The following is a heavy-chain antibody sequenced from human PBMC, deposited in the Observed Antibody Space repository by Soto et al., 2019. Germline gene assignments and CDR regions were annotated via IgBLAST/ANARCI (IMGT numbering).Heavy chain of an antibody. Sequence: ASVKVSCKLSGDTLTEMSIHWVRQTPDNGLEWLGGFDPQDDERFFAQKFEGRVTMTEDTSTNTAYMELSSLRSGDTAVYYCASSVALDYWGQGTLVTVSS. CDR2: FDPQDDER. CDR3: ASSVALDY. D-gene: IGHD6-19*01. CDR1: GDTLTEMS. V-gene: IGHV1-24*01. J-gene: IGHJ4*02.